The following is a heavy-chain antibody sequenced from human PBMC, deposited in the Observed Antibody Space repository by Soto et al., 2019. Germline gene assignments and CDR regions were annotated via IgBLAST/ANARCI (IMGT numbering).Heavy chain of an antibody. CDR2: ISGSGGST. V-gene: IGHV3-23*01. CDR3: AKDSSGYPNPPFFDY. CDR1: GFTFSSYA. Sequence: ASLRLSCAASGFTFSSYAMSWVRQAPGKGLEWVSAISGSGGSTYYADSVKGRFTISRDNSKNTLYLQMNSLRAEDTAVYYCAKDSSGYPNPPFFDYWGQGTRVTVSS. D-gene: IGHD3-22*01. J-gene: IGHJ4*02.